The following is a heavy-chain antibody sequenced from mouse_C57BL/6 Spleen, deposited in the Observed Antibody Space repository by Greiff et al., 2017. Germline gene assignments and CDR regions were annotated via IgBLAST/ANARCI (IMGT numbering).Heavy chain of an antibody. V-gene: IGHV5-6*01. CDR2: ISSCGSYT. CDR3: ARGGDGYAMDD. Sequence: EVQLQESGGDLVKPGGSLKLSCAASGFTFSSYGMSWVRQTPDKRLEWVATISSCGSYTTYPHSVTGRFTISSDNAKNTLYLQMSSLKYEDTAMYYCARGGDGYAMDDWGQGTSVTVSS. CDR1: GFTFSSYG. J-gene: IGHJ4*01.